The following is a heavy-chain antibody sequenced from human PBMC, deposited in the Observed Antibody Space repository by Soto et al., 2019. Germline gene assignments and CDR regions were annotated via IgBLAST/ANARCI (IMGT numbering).Heavy chain of an antibody. J-gene: IGHJ6*02. D-gene: IGHD3-22*01. V-gene: IGHV1-46*01. Sequence: ASVKVSCKASQYKFTNYCVHWVRQAPGQGLEWMGIINPSGGSTNYARRSRGRVTMTRGTSTSTVYMELSSLRSEDTAVYYCARALYDTDSLPVGAKPRCYVMDVWGLGTTVTVSS. CDR3: ARALYDTDSLPVGAKPRCYVMDV. CDR2: INPSGGST. CDR1: QYKFTNYC.